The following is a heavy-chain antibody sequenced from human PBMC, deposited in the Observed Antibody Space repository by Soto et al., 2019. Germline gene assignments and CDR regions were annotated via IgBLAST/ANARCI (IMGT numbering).Heavy chain of an antibody. Sequence: GGSLRLSCAASGFTFSSYWMSWVRQAPGKGLEWVANIKQDGSEKYYVDSVKGRFTISRDNAKNSLYLQMNSLRAEDTAVYYCARIIGGISSSWYYRFDYWGQGTLVTVSS. CDR2: IKQDGSEK. J-gene: IGHJ4*02. D-gene: IGHD6-13*01. CDR1: GFTFSSYW. CDR3: ARIIGGISSSWYYRFDY. V-gene: IGHV3-7*01.